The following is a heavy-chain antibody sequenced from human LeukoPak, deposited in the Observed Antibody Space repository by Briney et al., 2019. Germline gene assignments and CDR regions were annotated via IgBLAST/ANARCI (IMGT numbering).Heavy chain of an antibody. V-gene: IGHV3-43*01. D-gene: IGHD6-19*01. CDR1: GFTFDDYT. CDR2: ISWDGGST. J-gene: IGHJ4*02. CDR3: ARGSIAVALDY. Sequence: GGSLRLSCAASGFTFDDYTVHWVRQAPGKGLEWVSLISWDGGSTYYADPVKGRFTISRDNSKNSLYLQMYSLRTEDTALYYCARGSIAVALDYWGQGTLVTVSS.